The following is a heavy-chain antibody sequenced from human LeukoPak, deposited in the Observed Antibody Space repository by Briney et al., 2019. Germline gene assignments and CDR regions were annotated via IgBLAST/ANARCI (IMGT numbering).Heavy chain of an antibody. Sequence: GESLKISCKGSGYSFTSYWIGWVRQMPGKGLEWMGIIYPGDSDTRYSPSFQGQVTISADKSISTAYLQWSSLKASDTAMYYCARRNDYCSGGSCYFDYWGQGTLVTVSS. CDR2: IYPGDSDT. D-gene: IGHD2-15*01. CDR3: ARRNDYCSGGSCYFDY. V-gene: IGHV5-51*01. J-gene: IGHJ4*02. CDR1: GYSFTSYW.